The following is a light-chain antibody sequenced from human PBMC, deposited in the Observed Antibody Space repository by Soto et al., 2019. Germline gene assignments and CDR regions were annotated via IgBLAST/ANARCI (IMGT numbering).Light chain of an antibody. CDR2: EVT. J-gene: IGLJ1*01. V-gene: IGLV2-8*01. CDR3: SSYAGTHIFGV. CDR1: SSDVGGYNY. Sequence: QSALTQPPSASGSPVQSVTISCTGTSSDVGGYNYVSWYQQHPGRAPKLMIYEVTKRPSGVPDRFSGSKSGNTASLTVSGLQAEDEADYYCSSYAGTHIFGVFGTGTKVTVL.